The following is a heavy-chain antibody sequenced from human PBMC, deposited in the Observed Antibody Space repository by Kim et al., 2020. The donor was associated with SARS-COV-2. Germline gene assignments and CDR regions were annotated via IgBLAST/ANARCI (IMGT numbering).Heavy chain of an antibody. J-gene: IGHJ6*02. CDR2: IIPIFGTA. D-gene: IGHD2-2*01. CDR3: ARDEGGGSTSGMDV. V-gene: IGHV1-69*13. CDR1: GGTFSSYA. Sequence: SVKVSCKASGGTFSSYAISWVRQAPGQGLEWMGGIIPIFGTANYAQKFQGRVTITADESTSTAYMELSSLRSEDTAVYYCARDEGGGSTSGMDVWGQGTTVTVSS.